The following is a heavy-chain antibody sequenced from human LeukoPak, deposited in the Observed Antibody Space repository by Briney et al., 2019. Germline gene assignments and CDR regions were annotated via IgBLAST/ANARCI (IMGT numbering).Heavy chain of an antibody. CDR3: ARDWGDDYEPVPVKGY. J-gene: IGHJ4*02. Sequence: GGSLRLSCVASGFAFSGYTMNWVRQAPGKGLEWVSSISSSSSYIYYADSVKGRFTISRENAKNSLYLQLNSLRAEDTAVYYCARDWGDDYEPVPVKGYWGQGTLVTVSS. V-gene: IGHV3-21*01. CDR1: GFAFSGYT. D-gene: IGHD4-17*01. CDR2: ISSSSSYI.